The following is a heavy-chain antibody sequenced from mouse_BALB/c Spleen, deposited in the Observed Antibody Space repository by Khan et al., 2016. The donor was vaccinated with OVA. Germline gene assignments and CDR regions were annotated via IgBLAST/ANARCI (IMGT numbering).Heavy chain of an antibody. J-gene: IGHJ3*01. D-gene: IGHD1-1*01. CDR1: GNSFTSYY. CDR3: ARHGSSSWFAY. V-gene: IGHV1S135*01. CDR2: IDPFNGST. Sequence: VQLQQSGPELMKPGASVKISCKASGNSFTSYYIHWVKQSHGKSLEWIGYIDPFNGSTNYNQKFKGKATLTVDKSSSTAYMHLSSLTSEDSAVYYGARHGSSSWFAYWGQGTLVTVSA.